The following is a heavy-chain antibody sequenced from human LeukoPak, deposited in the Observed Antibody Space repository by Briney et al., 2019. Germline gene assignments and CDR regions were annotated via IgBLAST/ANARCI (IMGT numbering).Heavy chain of an antibody. V-gene: IGHV3-7*01. CDR1: GFTFSRYW. Sequence: PGGSLRLSCAASGFTFSRYWMSWVRQAPGKGLEWVANIKQDGSEKYYVDSVKGRFTISRDNAKNSLYLQMNSLRAEDTAVYYCASDRDYYDSSGHLFDYWGQGTLVTVSS. J-gene: IGHJ4*02. D-gene: IGHD3-22*01. CDR3: ASDRDYYDSSGHLFDY. CDR2: IKQDGSEK.